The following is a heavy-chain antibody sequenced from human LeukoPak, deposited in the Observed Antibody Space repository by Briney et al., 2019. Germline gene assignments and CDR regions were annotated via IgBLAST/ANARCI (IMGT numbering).Heavy chain of an antibody. CDR2: IKQDGSEK. V-gene: IGHV3-7*01. J-gene: IGHJ4*02. CDR3: ARDGTLPNTVCID. CDR1: GFTFSSYA. Sequence: PGGSLRLSCAASGFTFSSYAMSWVRQAPGKGLEWVANIKQDGSEKYYVDSVKGRFTISRDNAKNSLYLQMNSLRAEDTAVYYCARDGTLPNTVCIDWGQGTLVTVSS. D-gene: IGHD4-17*01.